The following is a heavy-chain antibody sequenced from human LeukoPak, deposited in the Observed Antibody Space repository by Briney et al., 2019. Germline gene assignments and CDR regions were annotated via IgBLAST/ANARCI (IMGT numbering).Heavy chain of an antibody. CDR1: GYTFTSYD. V-gene: IGHV1-8*01. CDR2: MNPNSGNT. CDR3: ARDGGELLFGPSSLDY. J-gene: IGHJ4*02. Sequence: GASVKVSCKASGYTFTSYDINWVRQATGQGLEWMGWMNPNSGNTGYAQKFQGRVTMTRNTSISTAYMELSSLRSEDTAVYYCARDGGELLFGPSSLDYWGQGTLVTVSS. D-gene: IGHD1-26*01.